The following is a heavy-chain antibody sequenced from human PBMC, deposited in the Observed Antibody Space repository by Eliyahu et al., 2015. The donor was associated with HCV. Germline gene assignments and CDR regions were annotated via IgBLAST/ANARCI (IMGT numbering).Heavy chain of an antibody. V-gene: IGHV4-34*02. Sequence: QVQLQQWGAGLWKPSETLSLTCAVYGGSXTGYYWSWIRXPPGKGLEWIGEINRRGSTNYNPSLKSRVTISVDTSKNQFSLKLSSVTAADTAVYYCARGGREQLVGGYYYGVDVWGQGTMVTVSS. CDR2: INRRGST. CDR1: GGSXTGYY. J-gene: IGHJ6*02. D-gene: IGHD6-13*01. CDR3: ARGGREQLVGGYYYGVDV.